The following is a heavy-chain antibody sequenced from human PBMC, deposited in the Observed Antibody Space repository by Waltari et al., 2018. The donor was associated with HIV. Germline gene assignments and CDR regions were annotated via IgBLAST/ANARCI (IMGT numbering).Heavy chain of an antibody. CDR2: IYTSGST. V-gene: IGHV4-61*02. Sequence: QVQLQESGPGLVKPSQTLSLTCTVPGGSISSGRYNWSWIRQPAGKGLEWIGRIYTSGSTNYNPSLKSRVTISVDTSKNQFSLKLSSVTAADTAVYYCARRGIQLWFYAFDIWGQGTMVTVSS. D-gene: IGHD5-18*01. CDR3: ARRGIQLWFYAFDI. J-gene: IGHJ3*02. CDR1: GGSISSGRYN.